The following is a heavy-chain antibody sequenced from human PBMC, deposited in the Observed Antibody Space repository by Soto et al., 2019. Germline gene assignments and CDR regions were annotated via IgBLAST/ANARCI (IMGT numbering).Heavy chain of an antibody. CDR2: IYYSGST. Sequence: QVQLQESGPGLVKPSETLSLTCTVSGGSISSYYWSWIGQPPGKGLEWIGYIYYSGSTNDNPSLKGRVTISVDTSKEQFSLKLSSVSAADTAVYYCARLWGWHFDCWGQGTLVTVSS. V-gene: IGHV4-59*01. J-gene: IGHJ4*02. D-gene: IGHD2-21*01. CDR1: GGSISSYY. CDR3: ARLWGWHFDC.